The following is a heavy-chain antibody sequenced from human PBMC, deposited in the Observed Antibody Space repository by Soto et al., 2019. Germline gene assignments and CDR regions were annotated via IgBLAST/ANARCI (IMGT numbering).Heavy chain of an antibody. CDR2: IYSGGST. CDR3: ARDTNETRNGMDV. D-gene: IGHD2-8*01. J-gene: IGHJ6*02. V-gene: IGHV3-53*01. CDR1: GFTVSINY. Sequence: PWESXRLSCSASGFTVSINYMIWFRQAPGKGLEWVSVIYSGGSTYYADSVRGRFTISRDNSKNTLYLKMKRLRAEDTAVYYCARDTNETRNGMDVWGQGTTVTVSS.